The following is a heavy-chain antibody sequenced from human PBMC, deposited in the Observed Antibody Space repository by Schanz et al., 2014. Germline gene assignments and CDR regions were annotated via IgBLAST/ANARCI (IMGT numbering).Heavy chain of an antibody. D-gene: IGHD3-10*02. Sequence: QLQLQESGPGLVKPSETLSLTCTVSGGSISSSSYYWGWIRQPPGKGLEWIGSIFYSGSTYYNLSLKSRVSISVDTSKTQFSRKVNSVTAAETAVYYCARENVGRGFDYWGRGALVTVSS. CDR3: ARENVGRGFDY. J-gene: IGHJ4*02. V-gene: IGHV4-39*02. CDR2: IFYSGST. CDR1: GGSISSSSYY.